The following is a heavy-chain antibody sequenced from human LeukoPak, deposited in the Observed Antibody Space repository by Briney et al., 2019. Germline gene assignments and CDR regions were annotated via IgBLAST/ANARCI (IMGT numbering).Heavy chain of an antibody. Sequence: GGSLRLSCAASGFTFSSYGMHWVRQAPGKGLEWVAFIRYDGSNKYYADSVKGRFTISRDNSKNTLYLQMNSLRAEDTAVYYCANIDGGWHGPLAPPPSSSYWGQGTLVTVSS. J-gene: IGHJ4*02. CDR3: ANIDGGWHGPLAPPPSSSY. CDR2: IRYDGSNK. CDR1: GFTFSSYG. V-gene: IGHV3-30*02. D-gene: IGHD6-19*01.